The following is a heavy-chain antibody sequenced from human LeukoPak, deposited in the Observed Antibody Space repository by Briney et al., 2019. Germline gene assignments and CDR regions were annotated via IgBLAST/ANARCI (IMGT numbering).Heavy chain of an antibody. CDR1: GGSISSSSYF. CDR3: ARHYYYDSSGYYYYVDY. Sequence: LETLSLTCTVSGGSISSSSYFWGWIHQPPGKGLEWIGSIYYSGSTYYNPSLKSRVTISVDKSKNQVSLRLSSVTAADTAVYYCARHYYYDSSGYYYYVDYWGQGTLVTVSS. D-gene: IGHD3-22*01. CDR2: IYYSGST. J-gene: IGHJ4*02. V-gene: IGHV4-39*01.